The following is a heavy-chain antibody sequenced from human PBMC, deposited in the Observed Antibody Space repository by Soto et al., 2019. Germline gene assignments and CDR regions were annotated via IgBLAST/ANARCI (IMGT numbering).Heavy chain of an antibody. V-gene: IGHV3-23*01. D-gene: IGHD1-26*01. Sequence: GGSLRLSCAASGIMFGQYAMSWVRLAPGKGLEWVSVVGPSGASTFYADSVRGRFTISRDNSKNTVFLQMNNLRAEDTAVYFCARDRATFDYWGQGTRVTVSS. CDR3: ARDRATFDY. CDR1: GIMFGQYA. J-gene: IGHJ4*02. CDR2: VGPSGAST.